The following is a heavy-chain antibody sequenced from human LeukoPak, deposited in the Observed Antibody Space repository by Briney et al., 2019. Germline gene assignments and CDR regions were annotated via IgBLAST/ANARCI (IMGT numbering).Heavy chain of an antibody. CDR1: GFTFSSYS. D-gene: IGHD3-10*01. CDR3: ARDAELLWFGELLFYFDY. V-gene: IGHV3-21*01. J-gene: IGHJ4*02. CDR2: ISSSSSYI. Sequence: GGSLRLSCAASGFTFSSYSMNWVRQAPGKGLEWVSSISSSSSYIYYADSVKGRFTISRDNAKNSLYLQMNSLRAEDTAVYYCARDAELLWFGELLFYFDYWGQGTLVTVSS.